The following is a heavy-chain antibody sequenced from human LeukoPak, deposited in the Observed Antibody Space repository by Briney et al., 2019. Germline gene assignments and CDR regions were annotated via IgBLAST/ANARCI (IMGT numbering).Heavy chain of an antibody. CDR1: GFTFSSYS. V-gene: IGHV3-21*01. J-gene: IGHJ4*02. Sequence: GGSLRLSCAASGFTFSSYSMNWVRQAPGKGLEWVSSISSSSSYIYYAASVKGRFTISRDNTKKSLYLQMNSLRAEDTAVYYCASVMVSAHYWGQGTLVTVSS. CDR2: ISSSSSYI. D-gene: IGHD3-10*01. CDR3: ASVMVSAHY.